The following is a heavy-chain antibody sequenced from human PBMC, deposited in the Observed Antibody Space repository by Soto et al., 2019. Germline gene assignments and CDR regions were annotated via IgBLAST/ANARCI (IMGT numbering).Heavy chain of an antibody. CDR1: GFTFSSYG. CDR2: IWYDGSNK. D-gene: IGHD3-10*01. J-gene: IGHJ4*02. V-gene: IGHV3-33*01. CDR3: ARAPSYGSGILNS. Sequence: GGSLRLSCAASGFTFSSYGMHWVRQAPGKGLEWVAVIWYDGSNKYYADSVKGRFTISRDNSKNTLYLQMNSLRAEDTAVYYCARAPSYGSGILNSWGQGTLVTVSS.